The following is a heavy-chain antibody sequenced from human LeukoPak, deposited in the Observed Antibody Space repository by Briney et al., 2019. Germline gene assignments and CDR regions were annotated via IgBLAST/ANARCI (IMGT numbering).Heavy chain of an antibody. V-gene: IGHV4-59*01. D-gene: IGHD2-2*01. Sequence: PSETLSLTCTVSGCSISSYYWSWIRQPPGKGLEWIGYIYYSGSTNYNPSLKSRVTISVDTSKHQFSLKLSSVTAADTAVYYCASSTSCYAPLLGWGQGTLVTVSS. J-gene: IGHJ4*02. CDR3: ASSTSCYAPLLG. CDR2: IYYSGST. CDR1: GCSISSYY.